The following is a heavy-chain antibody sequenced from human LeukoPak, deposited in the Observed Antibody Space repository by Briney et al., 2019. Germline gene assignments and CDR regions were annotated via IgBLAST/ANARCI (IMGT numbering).Heavy chain of an antibody. D-gene: IGHD4-17*01. J-gene: IGHJ4*02. CDR3: AKMQSPTPVKNYFDF. V-gene: IGHV3-23*01. CDR1: GFTFASYA. Sequence: GGSLRLSCAASGFTFASYAMSWVRQAPGKGLEWVSAISGSGSRTYYADSVKGRFTISRDNSKNTLYLQMNSLRAEDTAVYYCAKMQSPTPVKNYFDFWGQGTLVTVSS. CDR2: ISGSGSRT.